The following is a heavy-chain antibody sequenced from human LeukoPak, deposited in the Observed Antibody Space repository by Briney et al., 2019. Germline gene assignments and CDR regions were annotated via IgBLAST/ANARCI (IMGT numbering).Heavy chain of an antibody. Sequence: GGSLRLSCAASGFTFSGYDIHWVRQATGEGLEWVSAIGRGGDTYYPGSVKGRFTISREDAKNSLYLQMNSLRAGDTAVYYCAREVVDTISSGWYFDLRRRGTLVTVSS. CDR3: AREVVDTISSGWYFDL. D-gene: IGHD6-6*01. CDR2: IGRGGDT. J-gene: IGHJ2*01. V-gene: IGHV3-13*01. CDR1: GFTFSGYD.